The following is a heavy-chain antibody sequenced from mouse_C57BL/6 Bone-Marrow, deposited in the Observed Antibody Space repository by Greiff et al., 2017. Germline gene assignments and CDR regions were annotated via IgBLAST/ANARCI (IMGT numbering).Heavy chain of an antibody. Sequence: VQLQQSGPELVKPGDSVKISCKASGYSFTGYFMNWVMQSHGKSLEWIGRINPYNGDTFYNQKFKGKATLTVDKSSSTAHMELRSLTSEDSAVXYCARDYKKGYWYFDVWGTGTTVTVSS. V-gene: IGHV1-20*01. CDR3: ARDYKKGYWYFDV. CDR1: GYSFTGYF. J-gene: IGHJ1*03. CDR2: INPYNGDT. D-gene: IGHD2-12*01.